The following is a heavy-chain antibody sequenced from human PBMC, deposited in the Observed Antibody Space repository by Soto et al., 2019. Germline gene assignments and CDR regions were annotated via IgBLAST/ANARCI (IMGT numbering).Heavy chain of an antibody. V-gene: IGHV4-30-4*01. Sequence: NPSETLSLTCTVSGGSIRTGKSYWSWIRQPPGKGLEWIGSIYYSGSTYYNPSLKSRVTISLDTSKYKFLSKLNSVTAADTAVYYWARTHSSDRSGTDYWGQGTLVTVSS. CDR3: ARTHSSDRSGTDY. CDR2: IYYSGST. D-gene: IGHD3-22*01. CDR1: GGSIRTGKSY. J-gene: IGHJ4*02.